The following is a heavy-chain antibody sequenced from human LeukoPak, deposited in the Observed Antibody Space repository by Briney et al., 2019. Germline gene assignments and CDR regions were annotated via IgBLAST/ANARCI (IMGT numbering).Heavy chain of an antibody. V-gene: IGHV3-66*01. CDR3: ARSTYSSSSYYFDY. J-gene: IGHJ4*02. CDR1: GFTVSTTL. Sequence: PGGSLRLTCTVSGFTVSTTLMDWVRQAPGKGLEWVSLIYDDGRTVYGDSVRGRFTISRDNSKNTLYLQMNSLRADDTAVYYCARSTYSSSSYYFDYWGQGSLVTVSS. D-gene: IGHD6-13*01. CDR2: IYDDGRT.